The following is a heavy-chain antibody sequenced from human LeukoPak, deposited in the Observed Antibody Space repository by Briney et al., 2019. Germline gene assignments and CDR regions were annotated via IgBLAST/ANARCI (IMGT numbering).Heavy chain of an antibody. D-gene: IGHD2-2*01. CDR3: AKSLESTDYYYHMDV. Sequence: GGSLRLSCAASGFTFGSYGMTWGRQAPGKGLEWVSSISRNGGGTYYADSVKGRFSTSRDNSKNMLYLQMNSLRAEDTAVYFCAKSLESTDYYYHMDVWGKGTTVTISS. CDR1: GFTFGSYG. V-gene: IGHV3-23*01. J-gene: IGHJ6*03. CDR2: ISRNGGGT.